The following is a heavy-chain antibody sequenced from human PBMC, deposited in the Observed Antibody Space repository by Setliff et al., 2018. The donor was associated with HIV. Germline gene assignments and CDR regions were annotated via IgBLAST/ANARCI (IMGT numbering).Heavy chain of an antibody. V-gene: IGHV1-46*01. CDR3: ARTYYNFWSGDYYYYGMDV. CDR2: INPSGGST. CDR1: GYTFTSYY. D-gene: IGHD3-3*01. J-gene: IGHJ6*02. Sequence: VKVSCKASGYTFTSYYMHWVRQAPGQGLEWMGIINPSGGSTSYAQKFQGRVTMTRDTSTSTVYMELSSLRSEDTAVYYCARTYYNFWSGDYYYYGMDVWGQGTTVTVSS.